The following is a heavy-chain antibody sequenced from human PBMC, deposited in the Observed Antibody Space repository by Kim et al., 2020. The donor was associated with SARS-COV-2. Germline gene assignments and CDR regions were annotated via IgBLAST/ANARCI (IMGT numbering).Heavy chain of an antibody. CDR1: GYSFTSYW. V-gene: IGHV5-51*01. D-gene: IGHD2-15*01. J-gene: IGHJ6*02. CDR3: ARYHCSGGSCYYYYGMDV. CDR2: IYPGDSDT. Sequence: GESLKISCKGSGYSFTSYWIGWVRQMPGKGLEWMGIIYPGDSDTRYSPSFQGQVTISADKSISTAYLQWSSLKASDTAMYYCARYHCSGGSCYYYYGMDVWGQGTTVTVSS.